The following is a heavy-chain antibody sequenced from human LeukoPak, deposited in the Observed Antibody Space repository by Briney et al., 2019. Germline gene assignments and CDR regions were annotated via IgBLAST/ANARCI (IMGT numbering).Heavy chain of an antibody. CDR1: GITFRGFP. J-gene: IGHJ4*02. Sequence: GGSLRLSCVASGITFRGFPMHWVRQTPDRGLEWVSVISYDGKVQLYADSVKGRFTISRDDSKNTLYLQMNSLRPEDTAVYYCARDFIRGAPDYFDYWGQGTLVSVSS. V-gene: IGHV3-30*04. D-gene: IGHD1-26*01. CDR3: ARDFIRGAPDYFDY. CDR2: ISYDGKVQ.